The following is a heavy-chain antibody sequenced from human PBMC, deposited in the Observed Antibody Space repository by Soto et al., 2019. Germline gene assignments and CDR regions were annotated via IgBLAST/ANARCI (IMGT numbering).Heavy chain of an antibody. CDR3: ARERVPRYCSSTSCPYYYGMDV. D-gene: IGHD2-2*01. J-gene: IGHJ6*02. CDR2: INRSGGST. CDR1: GYTFTSYY. V-gene: IGHV1-46*01. Sequence: GASVKVSCKASGYTFTSYYMHWVRQAPGQGLEWMGIINRSGGSTSYAQKFQGRVTMTRDTSTSTVCMELSSLRSEDTAVYYCARERVPRYCSSTSCPYYYGMDVWGQGTTVTVSS.